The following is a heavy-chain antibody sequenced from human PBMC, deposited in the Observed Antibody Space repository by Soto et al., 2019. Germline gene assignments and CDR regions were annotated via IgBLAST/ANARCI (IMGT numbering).Heavy chain of an antibody. J-gene: IGHJ5*02. CDR1: GGSISSGGYS. CDR3: ARVPDR. D-gene: IGHD2-2*01. V-gene: IGHV4-30-2*01. Sequence: QLQLQESGSGLVKPSQTLSLTCAVSGGSISSGGYSWSWIRQPPGKGLEWIGYIYHSGSTYYNPTLKSRVTISVDRSKTQFYLKPSCEPAEDTAVYYCARVPDRWGQGTLVTVSS. CDR2: IYHSGST.